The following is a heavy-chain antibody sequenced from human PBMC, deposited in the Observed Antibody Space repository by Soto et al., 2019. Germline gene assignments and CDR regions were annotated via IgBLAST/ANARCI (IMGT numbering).Heavy chain of an antibody. CDR2: INAGNGNT. CDR1: GYGFNSYD. V-gene: IGHV1-3*01. Sequence: GASVKVSCKAGGYGFNSYDINWVRQATGQRLEWMGWINAGNGNTKYSQKFQGRVTITRDTSASTAYMELSSLRSEDTAVYYCARDKYYYDSSGYDYWGQGTLVTVSS. D-gene: IGHD3-22*01. J-gene: IGHJ4*02. CDR3: ARDKYYYDSSGYDY.